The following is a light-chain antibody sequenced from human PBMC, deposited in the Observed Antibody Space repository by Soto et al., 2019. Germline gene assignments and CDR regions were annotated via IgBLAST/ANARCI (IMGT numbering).Light chain of an antibody. V-gene: IGKV1-39*01. Sequence: DIQMTQSPSSLSASVGDRVTITCRASQRISSYVNWYQQKPGKAPNLLIYAASSLQSGVPSRFSGSGSGTDFTLTISSLQPEDFATYSCQQSYSTPRTFGQGTKVDVK. CDR2: AAS. J-gene: IGKJ1*01. CDR3: QQSYSTPRT. CDR1: QRISSY.